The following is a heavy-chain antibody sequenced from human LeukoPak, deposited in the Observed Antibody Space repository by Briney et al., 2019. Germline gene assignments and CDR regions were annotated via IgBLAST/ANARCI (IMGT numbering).Heavy chain of an antibody. J-gene: IGHJ5*02. Sequence: SETLSLTCAVYGGSFSSYYWGWIRQPPGKGLEWIGSIYYSGSTSYNPSLKSRVTISVDTTTNQFSLTLISVPAADAAFRYCARLESAAACNRWFDPWVQGILVTVSS. CDR2: IYYSGST. V-gene: IGHV4-39*07. CDR1: GGSFSSYY. D-gene: IGHD6-13*01. CDR3: ARLESAAACNRWFDP.